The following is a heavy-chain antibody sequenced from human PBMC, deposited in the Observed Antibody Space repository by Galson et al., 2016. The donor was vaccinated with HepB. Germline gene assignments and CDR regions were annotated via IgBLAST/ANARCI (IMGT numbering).Heavy chain of an antibody. V-gene: IGHV3-64D*09. CDR1: GFTFSSYA. CDR2: ISSDAVTT. Sequence: SLRLSCAASGFTFSSYAMHWVRQAPGKGLEYVSAISSDAVTTYYADSVKGRFTISRENSKNTLYLQMGGLRAEDTAVDYCVTQYGVDVWGQGTTVTVS. J-gene: IGHJ6*02. CDR3: VTQYGVDV.